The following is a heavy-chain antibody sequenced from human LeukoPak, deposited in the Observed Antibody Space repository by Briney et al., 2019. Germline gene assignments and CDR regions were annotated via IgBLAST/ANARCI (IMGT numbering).Heavy chain of an antibody. V-gene: IGHV4-39*01. CDR3: ARRRMYPYCSSTSCSPDDYDY. J-gene: IGHJ4*02. CDR2: IYYSGST. D-gene: IGHD2-2*01. CDR1: GGSISSSSYY. Sequence: SETLSLTCTVSGGSISSSSYYWGWIRQPPGKGLEWIGSIYYSGSTYYNPSLKSRVTISVDTSKNQFSLKLSSVTAADTAVYYCARRRMYPYCSSTSCSPDDYDYWGQGTLVTVSS.